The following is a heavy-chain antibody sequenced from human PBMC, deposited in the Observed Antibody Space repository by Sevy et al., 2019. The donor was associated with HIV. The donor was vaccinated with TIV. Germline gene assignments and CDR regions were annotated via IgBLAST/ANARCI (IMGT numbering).Heavy chain of an antibody. CDR2: ISGSGGST. V-gene: IGHV3-23*01. D-gene: IGHD1-26*01. Sequence: GGSLRLSCAASGFTFSSYAMSWVRQAPGKGLEWVSAISGSGGSTYYADSVKGRFTISRDNSKNTLYLQMNSLRAEDTAVYYCAKDPDPIVGATNEFDQYFDYWGQRTLVTVSS. CDR1: GFTFSSYA. CDR3: AKDPDPIVGATNEFDQYFDY. J-gene: IGHJ4*02.